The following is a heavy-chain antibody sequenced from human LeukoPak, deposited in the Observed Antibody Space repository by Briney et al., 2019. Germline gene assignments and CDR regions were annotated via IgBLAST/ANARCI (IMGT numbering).Heavy chain of an antibody. Sequence: GGSLRLSCAASGFTFSSYAMSWVRQAPGRGLEWVSAISGSGGSTYYADSVKGRFTISRDNSKNTLYLQMNSLRAEDTAVYYCAKLMVYAMSYFDYWGQGTLVTVSS. CDR2: ISGSGGST. CDR3: AKLMVYAMSYFDY. D-gene: IGHD2-8*01. V-gene: IGHV3-23*01. J-gene: IGHJ4*02. CDR1: GFTFSSYA.